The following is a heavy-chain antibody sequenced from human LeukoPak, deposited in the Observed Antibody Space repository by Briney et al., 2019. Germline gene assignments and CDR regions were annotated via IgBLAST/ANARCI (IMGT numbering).Heavy chain of an antibody. D-gene: IGHD1-20*01. CDR2: IFSGGTT. Sequence: GGSLRLSCAVSGFTVSNNYMSWIRQAPGKGLEWVSVIFSGGTTTYGDSVKGRFTISRDNSKNTVDLQMNSLRAEDTAVYYCARFRITGAIDYWGQGTLVIVSS. V-gene: IGHV3-66*01. J-gene: IGHJ4*02. CDR3: ARFRITGAIDY. CDR1: GFTVSNNY.